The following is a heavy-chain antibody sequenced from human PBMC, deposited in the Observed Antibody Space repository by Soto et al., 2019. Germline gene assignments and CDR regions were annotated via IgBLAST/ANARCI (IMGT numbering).Heavy chain of an antibody. Sequence: GGSLRLSCAASGFTFSNYIMHWVRQAPVKGLEWVAFISYDGSNNNYADSMKGRFTISRDNSKNTLYLQLSSLRPEDTAVYYCAGGDNYYALGVWGQGTTVTVSS. CDR3: AGGDNYYALGV. CDR1: GFTFSNYI. CDR2: ISYDGSNN. V-gene: IGHV3-30*04. J-gene: IGHJ6*02. D-gene: IGHD2-15*01.